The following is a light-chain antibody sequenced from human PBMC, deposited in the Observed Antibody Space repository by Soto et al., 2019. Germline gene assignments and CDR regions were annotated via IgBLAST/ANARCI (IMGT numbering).Light chain of an antibody. J-gene: IGKJ4*01. CDR3: QQYNNWPPLT. V-gene: IGKV3D-15*01. CDR2: GAS. Sequence: EIVMTQSPATLSVSAGERVTLSCRASQSVSSNLAWYQQKPGQAPRLLIYGASTRATGIPARFSGSGSGTYFTLTISSLQSEDFAVYYCQQYNNWPPLTVGGGTKVEIK. CDR1: QSVSSN.